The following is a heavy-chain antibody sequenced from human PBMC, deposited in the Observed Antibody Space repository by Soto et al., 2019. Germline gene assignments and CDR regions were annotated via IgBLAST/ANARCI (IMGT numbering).Heavy chain of an antibody. CDR3: ARRARPDFYYMDV. J-gene: IGHJ6*03. Sequence: GGSLRLSCAASGGHFSRYWMHWVRQAPGKGLEYVSGISSNGVGTYYANSVQGRFTISGDNSKNTVYLQMGSLRPEDMAVYYCARRARPDFYYMDVWGKGTTVTVSS. V-gene: IGHV3-64*01. D-gene: IGHD6-6*01. CDR1: GGHFSRYW. CDR2: ISSNGVGT.